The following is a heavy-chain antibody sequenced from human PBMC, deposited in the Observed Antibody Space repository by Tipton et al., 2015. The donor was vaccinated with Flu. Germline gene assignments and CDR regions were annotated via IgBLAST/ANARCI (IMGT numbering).Heavy chain of an antibody. J-gene: IGHJ4*02. CDR2: FGGSGRSA. CDR1: GFTFSDFY. Sequence: SLRLSCAASGFTFSDFYMSWVRQAPGKGLEWVSGFGGSGRSAYYADSVKGRFTISRDNSKNTLYLHMNNLRAEDKAVYYCAKVALRYFDYFDHWGQGTLVTVSS. CDR3: AKVALRYFDYFDH. D-gene: IGHD3-9*01. V-gene: IGHV3-23*01.